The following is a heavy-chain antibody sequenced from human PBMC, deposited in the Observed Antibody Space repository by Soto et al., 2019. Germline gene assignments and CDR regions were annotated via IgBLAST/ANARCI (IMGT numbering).Heavy chain of an antibody. CDR1: VDTFNTYG. Sequence: ASVKVSCKASVDTFNTYGISWVRQAPGQGLEWMGGIFPFIRSTKYAQKFQGRVTITADASTSTAYMELSSLRSDDTAVYYCARDGYGATYFAHWGQGTLVTVSS. CDR3: ARDGYGATYFAH. V-gene: IGHV1-69*13. CDR2: IFPFIRST. J-gene: IGHJ4*02. D-gene: IGHD5-12*01.